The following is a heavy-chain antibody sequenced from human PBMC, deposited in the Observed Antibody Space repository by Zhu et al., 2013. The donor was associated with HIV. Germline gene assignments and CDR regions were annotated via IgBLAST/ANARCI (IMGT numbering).Heavy chain of an antibody. V-gene: IGHV1-2*02. Sequence: QVQLVQSGAEVKKPGASVKVSCKASGYTFTGYYMHWVRQAPGLGLEWMGWINTNYGDTHYPPNFKGRVTMTRDTSTSTAHMELTRLTSDDTAVYYCARDVVSNGWYSLRYYHYGMDVWGQGTTVTVSS. CDR3: ARDVVSNGWYSLRYYHYGMDV. D-gene: IGHD6-19*01. CDR2: INTNYGDT. J-gene: IGHJ6*02. CDR1: GYTFTGYY.